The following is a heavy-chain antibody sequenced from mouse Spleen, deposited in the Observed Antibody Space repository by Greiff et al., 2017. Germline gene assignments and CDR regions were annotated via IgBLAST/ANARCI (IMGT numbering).Heavy chain of an antibody. CDR3: ARADYYGYAMDY. CDR1: GYAFTNYW. CDR2: IYPGSGNT. D-gene: IGHD1-1*01. V-gene: IGHV1-63*01. Sequence: SGAELVRPGTSVKISCKASGYAFTNYWLGWVKQRPGHGLEWIGDIYPGSGNTYYNEKFKGKATLTADKSSSTAYMQLSSLTSEDSAVYFCARADYYGYAMDYWGQGTSVTVSS. J-gene: IGHJ4*01.